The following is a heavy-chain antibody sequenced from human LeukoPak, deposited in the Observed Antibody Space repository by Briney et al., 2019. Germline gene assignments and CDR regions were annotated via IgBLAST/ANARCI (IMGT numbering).Heavy chain of an antibody. J-gene: IGHJ4*02. CDR3: ARGLGDSFGFDY. V-gene: IGHV4-31*03. Sequence: PSETLSLTCSASGGSITSGGYYWTWIRQHPEKGLEWIGYVYQTGRIRYNPSLESRVSISMDTSKNQFSLNLNSVTAADTAVYYCARGLGDSFGFDYWGRGALVTVSS. D-gene: IGHD3-9*01. CDR1: GGSITSGGYY. CDR2: VYQTGRI.